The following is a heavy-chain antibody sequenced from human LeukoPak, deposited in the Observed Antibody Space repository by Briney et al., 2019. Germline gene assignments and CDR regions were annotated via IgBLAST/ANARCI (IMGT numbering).Heavy chain of an antibody. CDR1: GYTFTDYY. CDR3: AREDSSPYWDYYYYYMDV. Sequence: ASVKVSCKSSGYTFTDYYMHWVRQAPGQGLEWMGWINPNSGGTNFAQKFQGRVTMTRDTSISTAYMELSRLRSDDTAIYYCAREDSSPYWDYYYYYMDVWGKGTTVTVSS. CDR2: INPNSGGT. V-gene: IGHV1-2*02. J-gene: IGHJ6*03. D-gene: IGHD3-22*01.